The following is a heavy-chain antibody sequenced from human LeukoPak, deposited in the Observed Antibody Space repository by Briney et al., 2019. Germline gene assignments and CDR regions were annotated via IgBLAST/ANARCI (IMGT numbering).Heavy chain of an antibody. CDR3: VRHRLAVRQYYFDY. CDR2: ISPSGGST. D-gene: IGHD6-6*01. V-gene: IGHV1-46*01. Sequence: GAPVKVSCKASGYTFTNYYMQWVRQAPGQGLEWMGIISPSGGSTSYAQKFQGRLTMTRDTSTSTVYMELSSLRSEDTAVYYCVRHRLAVRQYYFDYWGQGTLVTVSS. J-gene: IGHJ4*02. CDR1: GYTFTNYY.